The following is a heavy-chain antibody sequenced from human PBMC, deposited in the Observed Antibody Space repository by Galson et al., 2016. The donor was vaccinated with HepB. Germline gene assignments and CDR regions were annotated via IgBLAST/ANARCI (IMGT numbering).Heavy chain of an antibody. V-gene: IGHV3-33*01. CDR1: GFTFSSYG. CDR2: IWYDGTDK. D-gene: IGHD6-19*01. J-gene: IGHJ4*02. CDR3: ARAQGGQQWLGSEY. Sequence: SLRLSCAASGFTFSSYGMHWVRQAPGKGLEWVAVIWYDGTDKYYADSVKGRFTISRDNSKNTLYLEMNSLRAEDTAVYYCARAQGGQQWLGSEYWGQGTLVTVSS.